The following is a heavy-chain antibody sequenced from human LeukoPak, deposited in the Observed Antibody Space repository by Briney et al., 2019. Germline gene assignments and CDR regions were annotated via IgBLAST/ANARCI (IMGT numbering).Heavy chain of an antibody. V-gene: IGHV1-2*02. CDR1: GYTFTDYY. CDR3: AIPSQYCSGGSCYREGFDY. J-gene: IGHJ4*02. D-gene: IGHD2-15*01. Sequence: ASVKVSCKASGYTFTDYYVHWVRQAPGQGLEWMGWINPNNGGTEYAQKFQGRVAMTRDTSTSTAYMDLSRLGSDDTAVYYCAIPSQYCSGGSCYREGFDYWGQGTLVTVSS. CDR2: INPNNGGT.